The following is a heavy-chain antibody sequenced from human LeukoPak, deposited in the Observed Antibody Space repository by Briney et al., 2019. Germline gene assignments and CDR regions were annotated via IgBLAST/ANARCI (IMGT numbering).Heavy chain of an antibody. V-gene: IGHV4-4*07. D-gene: IGHD2-2*01. Sequence: SETLSLTCTVSGGSISSYYWSWIRQPAGKGLEWIGRIYTSGSTSYNPSLKSRVTMSVDTSKNQFSLKLSSVTAADTAVYYCARGRKYQLLSREGDAFDIWGQGTMDTVSS. CDR2: IYTSGST. J-gene: IGHJ3*02. CDR3: ARGRKYQLLSREGDAFDI. CDR1: GGSISSYY.